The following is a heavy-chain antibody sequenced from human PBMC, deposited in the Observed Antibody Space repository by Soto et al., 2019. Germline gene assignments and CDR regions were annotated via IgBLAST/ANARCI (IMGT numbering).Heavy chain of an antibody. CDR3: ARGQAYYYDSSGAFDI. V-gene: IGHV3-33*01. J-gene: IGHJ3*02. Sequence: QVQLVESGGGVVQPGRSLRLSCAASGFTFSSYGMHWVRQAPGKGLEWVAVIWYDGSNKYDAESVKGRFTISRDNPKNLRYVPMNRLRAEDTAVYYCARGQAYYYDSSGAFDIWGQGTMVTVSS. CDR2: IWYDGSNK. CDR1: GFTFSSYG. D-gene: IGHD3-22*01.